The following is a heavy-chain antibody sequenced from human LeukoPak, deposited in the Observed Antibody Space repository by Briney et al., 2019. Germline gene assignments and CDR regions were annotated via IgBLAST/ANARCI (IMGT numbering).Heavy chain of an antibody. D-gene: IGHD2-2*01. CDR3: AREVRVCSSTSCYEDY. CDR1: GFTFSSYA. Sequence: GGSLRLSCAASGFTFSSYAMSWVRQAPGKGLEWVSAISGSGGSTYYADSVKGRFTISRDNSKNTLYLQMNSLRSEDTAVYYCAREVRVCSSTSCYEDYWGQGTLVTVSS. J-gene: IGHJ4*02. CDR2: ISGSGGST. V-gene: IGHV3-23*01.